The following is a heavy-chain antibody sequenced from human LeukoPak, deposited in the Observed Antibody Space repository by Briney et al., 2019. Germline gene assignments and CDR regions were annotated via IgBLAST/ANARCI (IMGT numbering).Heavy chain of an antibody. CDR2: IYYSGST. Sequence: SKTLSLTCTVSGGSISSSSYYWGWIRQPPGKGLEWIGSIYYSGSTYYNPSLKSRVTISVDTSKNQFSLKLSSVTAADTAVYYCARQLYNVWFGELLPFDYWGQGTLVTVSS. CDR1: GGSISSSSYY. CDR3: ARQLYNVWFGELLPFDY. V-gene: IGHV4-39*01. D-gene: IGHD3-10*01. J-gene: IGHJ4*02.